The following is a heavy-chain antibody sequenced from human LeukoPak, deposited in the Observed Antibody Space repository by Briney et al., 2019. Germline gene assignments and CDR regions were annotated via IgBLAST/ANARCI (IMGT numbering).Heavy chain of an antibody. V-gene: IGHV6-1*01. CDR3: ARVDYYLYYYGMDV. J-gene: IGHJ6*02. Sequence: SQTLSLTCAISGDSVSANNAAWNWIRQSPSRGLEWLGRTYYRSKWYTAYAVSVKSRITINSDTSKNQFSLHLNSVTPEDTAVYYCARVDYYLYYYGMDVWGQGTTVTVSS. CDR1: GDSVSANNAA. CDR2: TYYRSKWYT. D-gene: IGHD3-22*01.